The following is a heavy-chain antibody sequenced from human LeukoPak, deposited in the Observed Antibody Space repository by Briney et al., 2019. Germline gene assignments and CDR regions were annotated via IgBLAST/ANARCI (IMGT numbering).Heavy chain of an antibody. CDR3: ANGASGRTWYFDY. CDR1: GFTFDDYA. J-gene: IGHJ4*02. D-gene: IGHD3-10*01. Sequence: GRSLRLSCAASGFTFDDYAMHWVRQAPEKGLEWVSGISWNSGSKGYADSVKGRFTISRDNSKNTLYLQMNSLRAEDTAVYYCANGASGRTWYFDYWGQGTLVTVSS. V-gene: IGHV3-9*01. CDR2: ISWNSGSK.